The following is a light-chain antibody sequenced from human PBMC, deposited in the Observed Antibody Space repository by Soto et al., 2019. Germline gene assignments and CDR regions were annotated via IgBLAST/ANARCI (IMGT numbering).Light chain of an antibody. CDR1: QSVSSN. CDR3: QQYNNWPWT. Sequence: EIVMMQSPATLSVSPGERVTLSCRASQSVSSNLAWYRQKPGQAPRLLIYSASTRATGIPARFSGSGSGTEFTLTISSLQSEDFAVYYCQQYNNWPWTFGQGTKVEIK. V-gene: IGKV3-15*01. J-gene: IGKJ1*01. CDR2: SAS.